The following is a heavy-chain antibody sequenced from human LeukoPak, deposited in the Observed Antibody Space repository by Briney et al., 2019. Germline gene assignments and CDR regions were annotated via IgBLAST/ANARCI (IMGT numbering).Heavy chain of an antibody. Sequence: GGSLRLSCAASGFTFSSYSMNWVRQAPGKGLEWVSSISSSSYIYYADSVKGRFTISRDNAKNSLYLQMNSLRAEDTAVYYCARLAYCGGDCPSDYWGQGTLVTVSS. CDR2: ISSSSYI. CDR1: GFTFSSYS. J-gene: IGHJ4*02. D-gene: IGHD2-21*02. V-gene: IGHV3-21*01. CDR3: ARLAYCGGDCPSDY.